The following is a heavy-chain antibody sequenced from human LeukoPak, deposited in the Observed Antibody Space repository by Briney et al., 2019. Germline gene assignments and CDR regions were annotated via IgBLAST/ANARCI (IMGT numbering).Heavy chain of an antibody. CDR1: GGTFSSYA. Sequence: ASVKVSCKASGGTFSSYAISWVRQAPGQGLEWMGGIIPIFGTANYAQKFQGRVTITADESTSTAYMELSSLRSEDTAVYYCASADANWNDAGFDYWGQGTLVTVSS. J-gene: IGHJ4*02. CDR2: IIPIFGTA. V-gene: IGHV1-69*13. CDR3: ASADANWNDAGFDY. D-gene: IGHD1-1*01.